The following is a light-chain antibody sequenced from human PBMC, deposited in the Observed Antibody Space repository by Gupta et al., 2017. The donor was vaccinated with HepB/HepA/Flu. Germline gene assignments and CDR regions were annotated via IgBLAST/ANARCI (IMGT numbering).Light chain of an antibody. Sequence: DIVMTQSPDSLSVSMGERATINCKSSQSILYNANSKNYLAWYRQKPGQPPELLISWASTRESGVPDRFSGSGSGTDFTLTISSLQAEDVAVYYCQQDYNSPPTFGQGTKVEIK. J-gene: IGKJ1*01. V-gene: IGKV4-1*01. CDR1: QSILYNANSKNY. CDR2: WAS. CDR3: QQDYNSPPT.